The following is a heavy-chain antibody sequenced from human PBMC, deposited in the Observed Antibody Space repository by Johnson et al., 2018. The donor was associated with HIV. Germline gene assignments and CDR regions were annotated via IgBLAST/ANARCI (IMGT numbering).Heavy chain of an antibody. V-gene: IGHV3-30*18. CDR1: GFTFSTYW. J-gene: IGHJ3*02. CDR2: ISYDGSNK. D-gene: IGHD5-24*01. Sequence: QVQLVESGGGLVQPGGSLRLSCAASGFTFSTYWMHWVRQAPGKGLEWVAVISYDGSNKYYADSVKGRFTIPRDNSKNTLYLQMYTLRPEDTAVYYCSKGWDRWLQPPGDAFDIRGQGTMVTVSS. CDR3: SKGWDRWLQPPGDAFDI.